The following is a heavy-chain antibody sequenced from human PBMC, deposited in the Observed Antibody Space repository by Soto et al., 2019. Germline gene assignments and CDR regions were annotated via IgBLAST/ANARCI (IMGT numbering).Heavy chain of an antibody. CDR1: GFTLSSAW. CDR2: IKSKTDGGTT. J-gene: IGHJ5*02. D-gene: IGHD2-21*02. CDR3: NTAPQRALTADSARS. Sequence: EVQLVESGGGLVEPGGSLRLSCAASGFTLSSAWVNWVRQAPGKGLEWVGRIKSKTDGGTTDYAAPVKGRFTLSLDDSKNILYLQMNSLKTEDTAVYYCNTAPQRALTADSARSWGQGTLVAVSS. V-gene: IGHV3-15*07.